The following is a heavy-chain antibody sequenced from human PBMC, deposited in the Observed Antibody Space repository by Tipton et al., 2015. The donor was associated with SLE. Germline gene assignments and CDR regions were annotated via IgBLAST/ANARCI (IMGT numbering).Heavy chain of an antibody. V-gene: IGHV3-30*04. Sequence: SLRLSCAASGFTFSSYAMHWVRQAPGKGLEWVAVISYDGSNKYYADSVRGRFTISRDNAQNSLFLQMSSLRVEDTAVYYCARGSAIFKTNYYFDYWGLGSLVTVSS. CDR3: ARGSAIFKTNYYFDY. CDR2: ISYDGSNK. D-gene: IGHD1-14*01. J-gene: IGHJ4*02. CDR1: GFTFSSYA.